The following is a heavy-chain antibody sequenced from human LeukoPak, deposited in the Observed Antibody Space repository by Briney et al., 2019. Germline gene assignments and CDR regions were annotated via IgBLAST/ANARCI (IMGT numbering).Heavy chain of an antibody. V-gene: IGHV3-74*01. CDR1: GFTYSSYW. D-gene: IGHD2-15*01. CDR2: INSDGSST. Sequence: GGSLRLSCAASGFTYSSYWMHWVRQAPGKELVWVSRINSDGSSTSYADSVKGRFTISRDNAKNTLYLQMNSLRAEDSAVYYCATSYCSGGSCYSASGYWGQGTLVTVSS. J-gene: IGHJ4*02. CDR3: ATSYCSGGSCYSASGY.